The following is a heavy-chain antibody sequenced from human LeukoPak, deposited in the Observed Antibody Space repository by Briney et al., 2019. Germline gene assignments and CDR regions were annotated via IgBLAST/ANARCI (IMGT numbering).Heavy chain of an antibody. J-gene: IGHJ4*02. CDR2: ISGSGDRT. Sequence: GGSLRLSCAASGFTFVSNAMSWVRQAPGKGLEWVSAISGSGDRTHYADSVKGRFTVSRDTSKSTLFLQMNSLRAQDTAVYYCAKLLRGVVVPYFDYWGQGTLGTVSS. CDR1: GFTFVSNA. CDR3: AKLLRGVVVPYFDY. D-gene: IGHD3-10*01. V-gene: IGHV3-23*01.